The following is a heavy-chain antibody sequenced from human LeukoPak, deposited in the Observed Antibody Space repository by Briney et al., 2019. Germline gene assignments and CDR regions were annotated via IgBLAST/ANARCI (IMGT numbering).Heavy chain of an antibody. Sequence: PGGSLRLSCAASGITFSSYAMSWVRQAPGKGLEWVSAISGSGGSTYYADSVKGRFTISRDNSKNTLYLQVKSLRAEDTAVYYCAKSYGSEDYWGQGTLVTVSS. J-gene: IGHJ4*02. D-gene: IGHD3-10*01. CDR3: AKSYGSEDY. CDR1: GITFSSYA. CDR2: ISGSGGST. V-gene: IGHV3-23*01.